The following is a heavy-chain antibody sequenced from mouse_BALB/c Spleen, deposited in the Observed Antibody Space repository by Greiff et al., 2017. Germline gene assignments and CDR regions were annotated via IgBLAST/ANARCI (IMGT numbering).Heavy chain of an antibody. CDR3: ARLGATAGAMDY. CDR1: GYAFSSSW. V-gene: IGHV1-82*01. CDR2: IYPGDGDT. J-gene: IGHJ4*01. Sequence: VQLQQSGPELVKPGASVKISCKASGYAFSSSWMNWVKQRPGQGLEWIGRIYPGDGDTNYNGKFKGKATLTADKSSSTAYMQLSSLTSVDSAVYFCARLGATAGAMDYWGQGTSVTVSS. D-gene: IGHD1-2*01.